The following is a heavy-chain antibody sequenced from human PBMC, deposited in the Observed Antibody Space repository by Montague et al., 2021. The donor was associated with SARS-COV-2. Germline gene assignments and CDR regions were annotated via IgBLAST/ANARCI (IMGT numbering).Heavy chain of an antibody. D-gene: IGHD3-3*01. CDR2: IYHSEST. CDR3: ARVQKTISGMLIPPYYFDF. J-gene: IGHJ4*02. Sequence: SETLSLTCSVSSGSVSSDWWTWVRQPPGKGLEWIGEIYHSESTTYNPSLKSRVTISVDKSKNQSSLTLTSLTAADTAVYYCARVQKTISGMLIPPYYFDFWGQGTLVTVSS. CDR1: SGSVSSDW. V-gene: IGHV4-4*02.